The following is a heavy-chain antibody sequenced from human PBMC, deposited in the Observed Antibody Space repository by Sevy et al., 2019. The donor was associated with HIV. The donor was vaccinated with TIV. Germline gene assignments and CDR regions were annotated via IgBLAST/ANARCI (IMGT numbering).Heavy chain of an antibody. CDR3: ARCQPDNYYHDGAVYYGLLFDH. Sequence: GGSLRLSCAASGFTFGDYWLTWVRQVPGKGLEWVANIKQGGSETDYADSVKGRFALSRDNAKNSIYLQMNSLRAQDTAVYYCARCQPDNYYHDGAVYYGLLFDHWGQGALVTVSS. V-gene: IGHV3-7*01. CDR1: GFTFGDYW. J-gene: IGHJ4*02. CDR2: IKQGGSET. D-gene: IGHD3-9*01.